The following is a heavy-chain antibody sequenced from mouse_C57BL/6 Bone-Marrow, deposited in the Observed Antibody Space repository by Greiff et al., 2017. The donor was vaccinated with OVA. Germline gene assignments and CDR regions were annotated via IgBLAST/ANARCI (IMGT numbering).Heavy chain of an antibody. CDR3: ARLRLRRGDYFDY. Sequence: VQLQQPGAELVKPGASVTLSCKASGYTFTSYWMHWVKQRPGQGLEWIGMIHPNSGSTNYNEKFKSKATLTVDKSSSTAYMQLSSLTSEDAAVYYCARLRLRRGDYFDYWGQGTTLTVSS. V-gene: IGHV1-64*01. CDR1: GYTFTSYW. J-gene: IGHJ2*01. CDR2: IHPNSGST. D-gene: IGHD2-4*01.